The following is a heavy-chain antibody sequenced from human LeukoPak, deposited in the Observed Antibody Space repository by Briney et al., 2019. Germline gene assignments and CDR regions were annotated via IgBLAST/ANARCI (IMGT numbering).Heavy chain of an antibody. CDR2: ISGSGGRT. J-gene: IGHJ4*02. CDR1: GFTVSSNY. D-gene: IGHD4-17*01. V-gene: IGHV3-23*01. Sequence: PGGSLRLSCAASGFTVSSNYMNWVRQAPGKGLEWVSAISGSGGRTYNADSMKGRFTISRDNSKNTLYLQMNSLRVEDTAVYYCARERRTTVTTYFDYWGQGTLVTVSS. CDR3: ARERRTTVTTYFDY.